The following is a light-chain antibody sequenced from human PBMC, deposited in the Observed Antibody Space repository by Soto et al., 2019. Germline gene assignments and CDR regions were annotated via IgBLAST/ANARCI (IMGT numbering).Light chain of an antibody. V-gene: IGKV3-11*01. CDR2: DAS. J-gene: IGKJ5*01. Sequence: EIVLTQSPATLSLSPGERATVSCRASQSVSNFLAWYLQRPGQAPRLLIFDASKRAAGVPARFSGSGSGTDFTLTISILEPEDFAVYYCQQRSSWPITFGQGTRLEIK. CDR1: QSVSNF. CDR3: QQRSSWPIT.